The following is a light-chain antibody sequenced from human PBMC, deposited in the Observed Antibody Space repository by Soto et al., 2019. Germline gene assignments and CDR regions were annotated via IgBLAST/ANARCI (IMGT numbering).Light chain of an antibody. CDR3: CTDAGSYKV. Sequence: QSALTQPRSVSGPPGQSVTISCTGTSSDVGAYDYVSWYQQHPGKAPKLLIYHVSKRPSGVPDRFSGSKSGNTASLTISGLQAEDEADYYCCTDAGSYKVFGIGTKVTVL. J-gene: IGLJ1*01. CDR2: HVS. V-gene: IGLV2-11*01. CDR1: SSDVGAYDY.